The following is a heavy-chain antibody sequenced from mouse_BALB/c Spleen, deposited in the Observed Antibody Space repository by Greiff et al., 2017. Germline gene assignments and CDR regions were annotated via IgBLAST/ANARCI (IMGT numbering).Heavy chain of an antibody. V-gene: IGHV1-87*01. D-gene: IGHD2-10*02. CDR1: GYTFTSYW. Sequence: VQLQQSGAELARPGASVKLSCKASGYTFTSYWMQWVKQRPGQGLEWIGAIYPGDGDTRYTQKFKGKATLTADKSSSTAYMQLSSLASEDSAVYYCAKRYGNSYAMDYWGQGTSVTVSS. CDR2: IYPGDGDT. J-gene: IGHJ4*01. CDR3: AKRYGNSYAMDY.